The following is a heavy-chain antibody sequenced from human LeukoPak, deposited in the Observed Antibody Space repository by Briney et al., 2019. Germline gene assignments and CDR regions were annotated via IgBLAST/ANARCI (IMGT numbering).Heavy chain of an antibody. D-gene: IGHD3-22*01. CDR1: GGSISSGGYS. J-gene: IGHJ4*02. CDR3: ASIPYYYDSSGYYYGFDY. Sequence: SETLSLTCTVSGGSISSGGYSWSWIRQHPGKGLEWIGYIYYSGSTYYNPSLKSRVTISVDTSKNQFSLKLSSVTAADTAVYYCASIPYYYDSSGYYYGFDYWGQGTLVTVSS. V-gene: IGHV4-31*03. CDR2: IYYSGST.